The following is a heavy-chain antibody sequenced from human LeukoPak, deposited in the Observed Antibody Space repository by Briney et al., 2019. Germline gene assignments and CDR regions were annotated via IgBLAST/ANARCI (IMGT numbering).Heavy chain of an antibody. D-gene: IGHD2-15*01. CDR2: ISAYNGNT. CDR1: GYTFTSYG. Sequence: GASVKVSCKASGYTFTSYGISWVRQAPGQGLEWMGWISAYNGNTNYAQKFQGRVTITADESTSTAYMELSSLRSEDTAVYYCARASLNGYCSGGSCYSNDYWGQGTLVTVSS. J-gene: IGHJ4*02. CDR3: ARASLNGYCSGGSCYSNDY. V-gene: IGHV1-18*01.